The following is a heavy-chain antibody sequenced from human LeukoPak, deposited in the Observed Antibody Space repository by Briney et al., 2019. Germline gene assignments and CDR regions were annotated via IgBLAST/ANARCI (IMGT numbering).Heavy chain of an antibody. J-gene: IGHJ4*02. CDR3: ARVDSYFGDYAHQYFDY. Sequence: GGSLRLSCAASGFTVSSNYMSWVRQAPGKGLEWVSVIYSGGSTYYADSVKGRFTISRDNSKNTLYLQMNSLRAEDTAVYYCARVDSYFGDYAHQYFDYWGQGTLVTVSS. CDR1: GFTVSSNY. D-gene: IGHD4-17*01. V-gene: IGHV3-66*01. CDR2: IYSGGST.